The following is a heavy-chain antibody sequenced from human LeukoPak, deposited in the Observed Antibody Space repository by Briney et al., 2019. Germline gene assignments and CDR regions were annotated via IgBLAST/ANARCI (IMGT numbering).Heavy chain of an antibody. J-gene: IGHJ4*02. CDR1: GFTFSSYS. Sequence: GGSLRLSCVASGFTFSSYSMNWPRQAPGKGLEWISCISASSSHIYYADSVRGRFTISRDNVKNSVYLQMNSLRAEDTAVYYCTRAVAAADFSPGYWGQGTLVTVSS. V-gene: IGHV3-21*01. D-gene: IGHD6-13*01. CDR2: ISASSSHI. CDR3: TRAVAAADFSPGY.